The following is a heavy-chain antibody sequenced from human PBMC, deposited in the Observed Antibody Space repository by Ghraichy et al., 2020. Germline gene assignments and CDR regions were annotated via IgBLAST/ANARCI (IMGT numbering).Heavy chain of an antibody. D-gene: IGHD4-17*01. CDR2: ISSSTNTI. CDR1: GFTSSSYS. V-gene: IGHV3-48*02. CDR3: ARDVYGAYAFDI. J-gene: IGHJ3*02. Sequence: GGSLRLSCAASGFTSSSYSMNWVRRAPVNGLEWISYISSSTNTIYYADSVKGRFTISRDSAQNSLYLQMNSLRDEDTAVYYCARDVYGAYAFDIWGQGTMVTVSS.